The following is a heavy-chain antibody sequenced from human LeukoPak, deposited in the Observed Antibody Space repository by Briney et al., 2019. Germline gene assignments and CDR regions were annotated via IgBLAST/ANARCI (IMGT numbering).Heavy chain of an antibody. V-gene: IGHV3-23*01. CDR1: GFTFSSYA. CDR3: AKGGQMMVEVARRGAFDI. Sequence: GGSLRLPCAASGFTFSSYAMSWVRQAPGKGLEWVSGICDSGGTTYYADSVKGRFTISRDNSKNTLYIQMNSLRAEDTAVYYCAKGGQMMVEVARRGAFDIWGQGTMVTVSS. CDR2: ICDSGGTT. J-gene: IGHJ3*02. D-gene: IGHD3-22*01.